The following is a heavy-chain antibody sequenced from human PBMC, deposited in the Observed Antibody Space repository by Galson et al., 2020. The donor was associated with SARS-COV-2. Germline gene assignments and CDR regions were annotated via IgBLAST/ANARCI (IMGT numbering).Heavy chain of an antibody. CDR2: ISAGSDDI. D-gene: IGHD6-13*01. J-gene: IGHJ4*01. CDR3: ARDRWYSIDF. CDR1: GFTFSRYS. Sequence: GESLKISCAVSGFTFSRYSMNWVRQAPGRGLEWLSYISAGSDDIYYADSAKGRFTVSRDNARNSLYLQMDSLRVEDTARYYCARDRWYSIDFWGRGTLVAVAS. V-gene: IGHV3-21*05.